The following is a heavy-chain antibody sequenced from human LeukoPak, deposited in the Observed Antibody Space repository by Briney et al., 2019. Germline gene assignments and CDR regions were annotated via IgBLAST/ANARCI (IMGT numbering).Heavy chain of an antibody. CDR1: GVSFSSFQ. V-gene: IGHV4-34*01. D-gene: IGHD6-25*01. CDR3: ARGRSIAADSYNWFDP. Sequence: SETLSLTCTVSGVSFSSFQWSWIRQPPGKGLEWIGEINHSGSTNYNPSLKSRVTISVDTSKNQFSLKLSSVTAADTAVYYCARGRSIAADSYNWFDPWGQGTLVTVSS. J-gene: IGHJ5*02. CDR2: INHSGST.